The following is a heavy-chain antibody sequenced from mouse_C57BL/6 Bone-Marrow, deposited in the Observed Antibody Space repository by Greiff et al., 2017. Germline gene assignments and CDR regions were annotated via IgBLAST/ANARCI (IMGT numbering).Heavy chain of an antibody. J-gene: IGHJ3*01. Sequence: EVTLMESGGDLVKPGGSLKLSCAASGFTFSSYGMSWVRQTPDKRLEWVATISSGGSYTYYPDSVKGRFTISRDNAKNTLYLQMSSLKSEDTAMYYCAREDYYGSMFAYWGQGTLVTVSA. CDR3: AREDYYGSMFAY. CDR2: ISSGGSYT. V-gene: IGHV5-6*01. CDR1: GFTFSSYG. D-gene: IGHD1-1*01.